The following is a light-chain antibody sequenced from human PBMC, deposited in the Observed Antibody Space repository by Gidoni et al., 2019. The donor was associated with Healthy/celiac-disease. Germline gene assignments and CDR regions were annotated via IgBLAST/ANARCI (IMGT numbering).Light chain of an antibody. CDR3: QQYYSTPSWT. CDR2: WAS. CDR1: QSVLYSSNNKNY. J-gene: IGKJ1*01. V-gene: IGKV4-1*01. Sequence: DIVMTQSPDSLAVSLGERATINCKSSQSVLYSSNNKNYLAWYQQKPGQPPKLLIYWASTRKSGVPDRFSGSGSGTDFTLTISSLQAEDVAVYYCQQYYSTPSWTFGQGTKVEIK.